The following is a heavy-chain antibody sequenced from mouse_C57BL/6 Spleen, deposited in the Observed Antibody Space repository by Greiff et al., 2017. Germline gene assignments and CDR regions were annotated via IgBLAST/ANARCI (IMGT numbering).Heavy chain of an antibody. Sequence: DVQLQESGPGMVKPSQSLSLTCTVTGYSITSGYDWHWIRHFPGNKLEWMGYISYSGSTNSNPSLKSRISITHDTSKNHFFLKLNSVTTEDTATYYCARSITNYWYFDVWGTGTTVTVSS. CDR3: ARSITNYWYFDV. CDR2: ISYSGST. V-gene: IGHV3-1*01. CDR1: GYSITSGYD. J-gene: IGHJ1*03. D-gene: IGHD1-1*01.